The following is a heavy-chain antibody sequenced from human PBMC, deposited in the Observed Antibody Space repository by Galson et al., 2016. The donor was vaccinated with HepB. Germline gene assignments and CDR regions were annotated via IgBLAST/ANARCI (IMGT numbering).Heavy chain of an antibody. CDR1: GFTFSSYA. Sequence: SLRLSCAASGFTFSSYAMHWVRQAPGKGLEWVAVISYDGSNKYYADSVKGRFTISRDNSKNTLYLQMNSLRAEDQAVYYCAEVDMQWLLIGSFDIWGQGTMVTVSS. CDR2: ISYDGSNK. V-gene: IGHV3-30-3*02. J-gene: IGHJ3*02. CDR3: AEVDMQWLLIGSFDI. D-gene: IGHD6-19*01.